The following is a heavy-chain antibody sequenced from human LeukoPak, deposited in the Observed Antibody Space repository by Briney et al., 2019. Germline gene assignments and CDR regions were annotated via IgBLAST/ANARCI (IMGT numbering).Heavy chain of an antibody. V-gene: IGHV3-48*03. D-gene: IGHD3-10*01. CDR3: ARDAGITMVQEPDY. Sequence: GGSLRLSCAASGFTVSSNYMTWVRQAPGKGLEWVSYISSSGSTIYYADSVKGRFTISRDNAKNSLYLQMNSLRAEDTAVYYCARDAGITMVQEPDYWGQGTLVTVSS. CDR2: ISSSGSTI. J-gene: IGHJ4*02. CDR1: GFTVSSNY.